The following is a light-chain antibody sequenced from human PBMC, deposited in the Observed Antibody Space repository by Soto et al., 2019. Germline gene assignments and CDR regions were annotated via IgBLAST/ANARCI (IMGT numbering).Light chain of an antibody. Sequence: DIQMTQSPSSLSASVGDRVTITCRASQSIVTYLNWYLQKPGKAPKLLIYAASNLQSGVPSRFSGSGSGTEFTLTISSLQPDDSATYYCQQYNSYLYTFGQGTKVDIK. J-gene: IGKJ2*01. CDR2: AAS. CDR3: QQYNSYLYT. CDR1: QSIVTY. V-gene: IGKV1-39*01.